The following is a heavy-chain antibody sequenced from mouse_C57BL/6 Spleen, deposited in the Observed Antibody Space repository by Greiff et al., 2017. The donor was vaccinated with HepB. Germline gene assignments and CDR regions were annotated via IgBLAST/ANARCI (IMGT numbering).Heavy chain of an antibody. V-gene: IGHV5-6*01. CDR3: ARGDYGSSKLYYAMDY. J-gene: IGHJ4*01. Sequence: VQRVESGGALVKPGGSLKLSCAASGFTFSSYGMSWVRQTPDKRLEWVATISSGGSYTYYPDSVKGRFTISRDNAKNTLYLQMSSLKSEDTAMYYCARGDYGSSKLYYAMDYWGQGTSVTVSS. CDR1: GFTFSSYG. CDR2: ISSGGSYT. D-gene: IGHD1-1*01.